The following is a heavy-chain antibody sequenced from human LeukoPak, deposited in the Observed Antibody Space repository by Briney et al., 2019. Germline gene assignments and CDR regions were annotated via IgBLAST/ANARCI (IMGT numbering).Heavy chain of an antibody. CDR1: GGSISSGYY. CDR2: IYHSGST. CDR3: AVAGTGGY. Sequence: SETLSLTCTVSGGSISSGYYWGWIRQPPGKGLEWIGSIYHSGSTYYNPSLKSRVTISVDTSKNQFSLKLSSVTAADTAVYYCAVAGTGGYWGQGTLVTVSS. D-gene: IGHD6-19*01. J-gene: IGHJ4*02. V-gene: IGHV4-38-2*02.